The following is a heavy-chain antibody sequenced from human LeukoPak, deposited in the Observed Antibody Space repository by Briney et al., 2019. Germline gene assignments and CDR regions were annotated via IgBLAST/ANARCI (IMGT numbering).Heavy chain of an antibody. V-gene: IGHV3-30*18. CDR1: GFTFSSYV. Sequence: GGSLRLSCAASGFTFSSYVMRWVRQAPGKGLEWVAVISYDGSNKYYADSVKGRFTISRDNSKNTLYLQMNSLRAEDTAVYYCAKGDTAMVTSYFDYWGQGTLVTVSS. CDR3: AKGDTAMVTSYFDY. J-gene: IGHJ4*02. CDR2: ISYDGSNK. D-gene: IGHD5-18*01.